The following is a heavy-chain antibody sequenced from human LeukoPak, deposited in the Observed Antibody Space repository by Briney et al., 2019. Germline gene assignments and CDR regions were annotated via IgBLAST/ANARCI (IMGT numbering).Heavy chain of an antibody. CDR1: GGSFSGYY. Sequence: PSETLSLTCAVYGGSFSGYYWSWIRQPPGKGLEWIGEINHSGSTNYNPSLKSRVTISVDTSKNQFSLKLSSVTAADTAVYYCARGGITMVRGAHQGRRREYNWFDPWGQGTLVTVSS. V-gene: IGHV4-34*01. CDR2: INHSGST. J-gene: IGHJ5*02. D-gene: IGHD3-10*01. CDR3: ARGGITMVRGAHQGRRREYNWFDP.